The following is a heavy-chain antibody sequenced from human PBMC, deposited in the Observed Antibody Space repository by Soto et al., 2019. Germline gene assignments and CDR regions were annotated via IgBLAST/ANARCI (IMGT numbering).Heavy chain of an antibody. V-gene: IGHV4-4*07. CDR2: IYTSGST. J-gene: IGHJ3*02. CDR1: SGSISSYY. CDR3: ARVGKLELQGGAFDT. D-gene: IGHD1-7*01. Sequence: SETLSLTCTVSSGSISSYYWSWIRQPAGKGLEWIGRIYTSGSTNYNPSLKSRVTMSVDTSKNQFSLKLSSVTAADTAVYYCARVGKLELQGGAFDTWGQGTMVTVSS.